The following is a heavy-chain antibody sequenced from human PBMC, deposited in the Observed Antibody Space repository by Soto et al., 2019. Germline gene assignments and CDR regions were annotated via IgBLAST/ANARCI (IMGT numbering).Heavy chain of an antibody. CDR1: GGSFSGYY. V-gene: IGHV4-34*01. CDR2: INHSGST. Sequence: QVQLQQWGAGLLKPSETLSLTCAVYGGSFSGYYWSWIRQPPGKGLEWIGEINHSGSTNYNPSLKSRVTISVGTSKNQFSLKLSSVTAADTAVYYCARGGGGGGGYDSSYYYYMDVWGKGTTVTVSS. J-gene: IGHJ6*03. D-gene: IGHD5-12*01. CDR3: ARGGGGGGGYDSSYYYYMDV.